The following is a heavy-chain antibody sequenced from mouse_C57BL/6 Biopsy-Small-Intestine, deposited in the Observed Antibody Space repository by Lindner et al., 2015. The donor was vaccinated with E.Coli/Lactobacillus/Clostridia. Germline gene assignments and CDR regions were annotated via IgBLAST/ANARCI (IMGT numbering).Heavy chain of an antibody. J-gene: IGHJ2*01. CDR3: ARSSYGDYFYFDH. CDR1: GFSLTIYA. Sequence: VQLQESGPGLVAPSQSLSITCTVSGFSLTIYAIIWVRQPPGKGLEWLGAIWTGGGTNYNSTLKSRLSISKDNSKSQVFLKMNSLQTDDTARYYCARSSYGDYFYFDHWGQGTTLTVSS. CDR2: IWTGGGT. V-gene: IGHV2-9-1*01. D-gene: IGHD2-13*01.